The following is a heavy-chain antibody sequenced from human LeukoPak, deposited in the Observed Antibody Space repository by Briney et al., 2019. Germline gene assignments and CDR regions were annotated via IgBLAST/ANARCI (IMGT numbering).Heavy chain of an antibody. CDR3: AKGGLRVTDY. D-gene: IGHD5/OR15-5a*01. Sequence: PGGSLTLSCAASGFFFSNYWMHWVRQAPGKGLGWVSRVNNDGSSTTYADSVKGRFTISRDNAKNTLYLQMNSLRAEDTAVYYCAKGGLRVTDYWGQGTLVTVSS. V-gene: IGHV3-74*03. J-gene: IGHJ4*02. CDR2: VNNDGSST. CDR1: GFFFSNYW.